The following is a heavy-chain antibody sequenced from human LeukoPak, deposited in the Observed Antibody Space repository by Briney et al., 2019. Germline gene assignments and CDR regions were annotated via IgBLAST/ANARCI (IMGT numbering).Heavy chain of an antibody. D-gene: IGHD6-13*01. CDR3: ARALSAAVSY. CDR2: IKEDGSKK. V-gene: IGHV3-7*03. CDR1: GFTISPLW. J-gene: IGHJ4*02. Sequence: GGSLRLSCAASGFTISPLWMAWVRQAPGKGLEWVASIKEDGSKKYYVDSVKGRFTISRDNAKNSQYLQMNSLRAEDTAVYYCARALSAAVSYWGQGALVTVSS.